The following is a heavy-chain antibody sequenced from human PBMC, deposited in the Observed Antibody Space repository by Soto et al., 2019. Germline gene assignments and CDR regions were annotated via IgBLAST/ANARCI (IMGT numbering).Heavy chain of an antibody. D-gene: IGHD1-1*01. V-gene: IGHV3-9*01. J-gene: IGHJ4*02. CDR1: GFTFDDYG. CDR3: AKDRTGSFSRYFDF. Sequence: EVQLVESGGGLVQPGRSLRLSCAASGFTFDDYGMHWVRQAPGRGLEWVSGVNWNSGTIAYADSVKGRFTISRDNAKNSLYLQMNSLRAEDTAFYYCAKDRTGSFSRYFDFWGQGTLVTVSS. CDR2: VNWNSGTI.